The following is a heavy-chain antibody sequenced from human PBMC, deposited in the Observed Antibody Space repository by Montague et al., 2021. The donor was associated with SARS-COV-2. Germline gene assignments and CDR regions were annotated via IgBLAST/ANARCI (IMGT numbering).Heavy chain of an antibody. V-gene: IGHV4-34*01. CDR3: ARGRVVGALVFYYYYGMDV. D-gene: IGHD1-26*01. Sequence: TNYNPSLKSRVTISVDTSKNQFSLKLSSVTAADTAVYYCARGRVVGALVFYYYYGMDVWGQWTTVTVDS. CDR2: T. J-gene: IGHJ6*01.